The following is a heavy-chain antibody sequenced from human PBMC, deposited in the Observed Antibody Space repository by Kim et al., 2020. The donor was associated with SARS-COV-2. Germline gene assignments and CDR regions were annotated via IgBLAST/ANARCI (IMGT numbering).Heavy chain of an antibody. Sequence: GGSLRLSCATSGFIFNDYEMHWVRQAPGKGLEWVSGVTWNGGSVSYADSVKGRFTISRDNANSSLYLKMNSLRPEDTALYYCAIAKGLGYYYGMDVWGQGTTVTVSS. V-gene: IGHV3-9*01. D-gene: IGHD3-16*01. CDR1: GFIFNDYE. J-gene: IGHJ6*02. CDR2: VTWNGGSV. CDR3: AIAKGLGYYYGMDV.